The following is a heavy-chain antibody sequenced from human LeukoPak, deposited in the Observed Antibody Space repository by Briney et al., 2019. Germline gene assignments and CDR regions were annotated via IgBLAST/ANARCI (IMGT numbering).Heavy chain of an antibody. CDR1: GGSISSSSYY. J-gene: IGHJ4*02. V-gene: IGHV4-39*07. CDR3: ARDLRGVGDKHFDY. Sequence: SETLSLTCTVSGGSISSSSYYWGWIRQPPGKGLEWIGSIYYSGSTYYNPSLKSRVTISVDTSKNQFSLKLRSVTAADTAVYYCARDLRGVGDKHFDYWGQGTLVTVSS. D-gene: IGHD4-23*01. CDR2: IYYSGST.